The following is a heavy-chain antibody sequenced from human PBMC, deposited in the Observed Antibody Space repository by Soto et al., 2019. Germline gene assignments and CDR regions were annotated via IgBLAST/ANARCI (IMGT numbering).Heavy chain of an antibody. CDR2: IIPIFGTA. CDR3: ARDTVVRGVIGGSCDY. Sequence: QVQLVQSGAEVKKPGSSVKVSCKASGGTFSSYAISWVRQAPGQGLEWMGGIIPIFGTANYAQKFQGRVTITADESTSTAYLELSSLRSEDTAVYYCARDTVVRGVIGGSCDYWGQGTLVTVSS. CDR1: GGTFSSYA. J-gene: IGHJ4*02. D-gene: IGHD3-10*01. V-gene: IGHV1-69*01.